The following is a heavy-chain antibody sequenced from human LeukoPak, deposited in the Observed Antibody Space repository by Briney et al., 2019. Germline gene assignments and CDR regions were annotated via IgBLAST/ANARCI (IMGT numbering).Heavy chain of an antibody. V-gene: IGHV3-15*01. Sequence: GGSSRLSCAASGFTFSNAWMSWVRQAPGKGLEWVGRIKSKTDGGTTDYAAPVKGGFTISRDDSKNTLYLQMNSLKTEDTAVYYCTTSSSWSEGIDYWGQGTLVTVSS. CDR1: GFTFSNAW. CDR2: IKSKTDGGTT. CDR3: TTSSSWSEGIDY. J-gene: IGHJ4*02. D-gene: IGHD6-13*01.